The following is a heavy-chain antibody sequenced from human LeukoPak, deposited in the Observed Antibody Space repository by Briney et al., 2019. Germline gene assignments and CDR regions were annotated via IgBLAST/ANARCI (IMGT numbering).Heavy chain of an antibody. CDR2: IYHSGST. Sequence: SQTLPLTCAVSGGSISSGGYSWSWIRQPPGKGLEWIGYIYHSGSTYYNPSLKSRVTISVDRSKNQFSLKLSSVTAADTAVYYCASLSYYDSSGYSRFYWGQGTLVTVSS. V-gene: IGHV4-30-2*01. D-gene: IGHD3-22*01. CDR1: GGSISSGGYS. J-gene: IGHJ4*02. CDR3: ASLSYYDSSGYSRFY.